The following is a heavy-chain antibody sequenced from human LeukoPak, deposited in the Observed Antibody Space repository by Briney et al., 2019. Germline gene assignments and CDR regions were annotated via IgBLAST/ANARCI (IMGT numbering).Heavy chain of an antibody. CDR2: INSDGSST. V-gene: IGHV3-74*01. D-gene: IGHD5-24*01. Sequence: GGSLRLSCAASGFTFSSYWMHWVRQAPGKGLVWVSRINSDGSSTSYADSVKGRFTISRDSAKNSLYLQMNSLRAGDTAVYYCARTIEMATISYFDYWGQGTLVTVSS. CDR3: ARTIEMATISYFDY. J-gene: IGHJ4*02. CDR1: GFTFSSYW.